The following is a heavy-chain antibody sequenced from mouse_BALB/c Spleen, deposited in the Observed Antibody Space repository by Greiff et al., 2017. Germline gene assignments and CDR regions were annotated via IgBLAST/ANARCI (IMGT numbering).Heavy chain of an antibody. Sequence: EVMLVESGPGLVKPSQSLSLTCTVTGYSITSDYAWNWIRQFPGNKLEWMGYISYSGSTSYNPSLKSRISITRDTSKNQFFLQLNSVTTEDTATYYCARAITTAMDYWGQGTSVTVSS. D-gene: IGHD2-4*01. CDR1: GYSITSDYA. V-gene: IGHV3-2*02. CDR3: ARAITTAMDY. J-gene: IGHJ4*01. CDR2: ISYSGST.